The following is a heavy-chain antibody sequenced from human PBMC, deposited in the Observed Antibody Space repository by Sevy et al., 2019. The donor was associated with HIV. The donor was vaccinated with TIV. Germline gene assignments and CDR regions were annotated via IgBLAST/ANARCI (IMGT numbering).Heavy chain of an antibody. Sequence: RGSLRLSCAASGFDVNENYMSWVRQAPGKGLEWVSIIYSGDTGGSTYYADSVKGRLTISRDNSQNTLYLQINSLRPEETAVYYCARERLVSAGGYYNYYFGMDVWGQGTTVTVSS. CDR2: IYSGDTGGST. CDR1: GFDVNENY. J-gene: IGHJ6*02. D-gene: IGHD3-3*01. V-gene: IGHV3-53*01. CDR3: ARERLVSAGGYYNYYFGMDV.